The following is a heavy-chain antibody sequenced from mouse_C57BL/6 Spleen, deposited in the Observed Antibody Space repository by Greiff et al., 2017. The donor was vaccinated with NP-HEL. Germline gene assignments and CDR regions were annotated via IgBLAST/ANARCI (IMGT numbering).Heavy chain of an antibody. J-gene: IGHJ3*01. D-gene: IGHD2-4*01. CDR3: ARLGYDYNQAWFAY. CDR1: GYAFSSYW. Sequence: VQLQESGAELVKPGASVKISCKASGYAFSSYWMNWVKQRPGKGLEWIGQIYPGDGDTNYNGKFKGKATLTADKSSSTAYMQLSSLTSEDSAVYFCARLGYDYNQAWFAYWGQGTLVTVSA. V-gene: IGHV1-80*01. CDR2: IYPGDGDT.